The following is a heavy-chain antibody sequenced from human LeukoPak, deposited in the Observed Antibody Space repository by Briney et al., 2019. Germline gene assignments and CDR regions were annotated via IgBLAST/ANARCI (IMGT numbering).Heavy chain of an antibody. CDR2: MNPNTGDT. CDR3: TRGSLSGSSRDY. J-gene: IGHJ4*02. Sequence: ASVKLSCKASGYTFTGYDINWVRQSTGQGLGWMGWMNPNTGDTGYAQKFQGRVTMTRNSSIDTAYMELSGLRSEDTAVYYCTRGSLSGSSRDYWGQGTLLTVFS. V-gene: IGHV1-8*01. CDR1: GYTFTGYD. D-gene: IGHD1-26*01.